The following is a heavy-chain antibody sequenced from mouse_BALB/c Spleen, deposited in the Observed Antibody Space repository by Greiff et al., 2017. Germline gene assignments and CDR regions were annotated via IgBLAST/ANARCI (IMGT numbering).Heavy chain of an antibody. D-gene: IGHD2-4*01. Sequence: EVKLMESGGGLVQPGGSLKLSCAASGFTFSSYGMSWVRQTPDTRLELVATINSNGGCTYYPDSVTGRFTISRDNAKNTLYLQMSSLKSEDTAMYYCERERGYYDYDDPWLDYWGQGTLVTVAA. CDR1: GFTFSSYG. CDR2: INSNGGCT. V-gene: IGHV5-6-3*01. CDR3: ERERGYYDYDDPWLDY. J-gene: IGHJ3*01.